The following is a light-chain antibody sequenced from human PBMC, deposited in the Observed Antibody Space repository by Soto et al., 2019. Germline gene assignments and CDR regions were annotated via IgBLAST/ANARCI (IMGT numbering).Light chain of an antibody. CDR3: QQYNNWPLT. V-gene: IGKV3D-15*01. CDR2: DAS. J-gene: IGKJ4*01. Sequence: ETVMTQTPATLSVSPGDRATLSCRASQSISTNLAWYQQKPGQAPRLLIYDASTRATGIPARFSGSGSGTEFTLTISSLLSEDFAVYSCQQYNNWPLTFGGGTQVEIK. CDR1: QSISTN.